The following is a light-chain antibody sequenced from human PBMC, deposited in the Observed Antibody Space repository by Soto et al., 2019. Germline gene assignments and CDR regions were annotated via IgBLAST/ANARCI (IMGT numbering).Light chain of an antibody. CDR1: SSDVGSYNL. V-gene: IGLV2-23*01. Sequence: QSALTQPASVSGSPGQSITISCTGTSSDVGSYNLVSWYQQHPGKAPKLMIFEGSKRPSGVSNRFSGSKSANTASLTISGLQAEDEADYYCCSYAAGDSAVFGGGTQLTVL. CDR2: EGS. J-gene: IGLJ7*01. CDR3: CSYAAGDSAV.